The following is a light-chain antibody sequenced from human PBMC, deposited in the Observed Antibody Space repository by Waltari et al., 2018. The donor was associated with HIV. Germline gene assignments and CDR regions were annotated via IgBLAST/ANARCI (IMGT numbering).Light chain of an antibody. V-gene: IGKV1-13*02. J-gene: IGKJ2*01. Sequence: AIQLPPTPSSLTASVGDTVILTCRTSQGISAALAWYRQKPGKTPELLIYDVSTLQSGVPSKFSGSGSGTDFTLKISRVEAEDVGVYYCMQRTHIPHTFGRGTKLEV. CDR2: DVS. CDR1: QGISAA. CDR3: MQRTHIPHT.